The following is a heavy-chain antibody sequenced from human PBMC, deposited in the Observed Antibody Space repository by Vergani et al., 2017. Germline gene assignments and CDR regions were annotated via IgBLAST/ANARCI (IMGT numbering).Heavy chain of an antibody. V-gene: IGHV3-72*01. CDR1: GFTFSDHY. CDR2: TRNKANSYTT. D-gene: IGHD3-10*01. J-gene: IGHJ4*02. CDR3: AKEMRVSG. Sequence: EVQLVESGGGLVQPGGSLRLSCAASGFTFSDHYMDWVRQAPGKGLEWVGRTRNKANSYTTEYAASVKGRFTISRDDSKNSLYLQMNSLKTEDTTVYYCAKEMRVSGWGQGTLVTVSS.